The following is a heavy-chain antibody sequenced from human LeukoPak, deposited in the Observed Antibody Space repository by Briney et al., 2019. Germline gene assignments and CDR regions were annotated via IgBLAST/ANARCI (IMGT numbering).Heavy chain of an antibody. CDR2: FDPEDGET. Sequence: ASVKVSCKVSGYTLTELSMHWVRQAPGKGLEWMGGFDPEDGETTYAQKFQGRVTMTEDTSTDTAYMELSSLRSEDTAVYYCATEEYSGSYWAFDIWGQGTMVTVSS. D-gene: IGHD1-26*01. CDR3: ATEEYSGSYWAFDI. J-gene: IGHJ3*02. CDR1: GYTLTELS. V-gene: IGHV1-24*01.